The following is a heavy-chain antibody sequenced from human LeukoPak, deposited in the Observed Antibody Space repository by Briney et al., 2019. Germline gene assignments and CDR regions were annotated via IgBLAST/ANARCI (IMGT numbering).Heavy chain of an antibody. J-gene: IGHJ4*02. CDR3: AREYTRRYFDY. D-gene: IGHD1-1*01. Sequence: PGGSLRLSCVASGFTFSNYWMHWVRQAPGKGLEWVSVIYSGGSTYYADSVKGRFTISRDNSKNTLYLQMNSLRAEDTAVYYCAREYTRRYFDYWGQGTLVTVSS. CDR1: GFTFSNYW. V-gene: IGHV3-53*01. CDR2: IYSGGST.